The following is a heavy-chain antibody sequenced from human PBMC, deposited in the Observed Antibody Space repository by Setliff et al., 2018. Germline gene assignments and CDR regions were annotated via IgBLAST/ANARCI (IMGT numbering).Heavy chain of an antibody. V-gene: IGHV4-34*01. CDR3: ARGSAAALSN. CDR2: INHSGST. CDR1: GGSFSTYY. Sequence: SETLSLTCAVYGGSFSTYYWIWIRQPPGKGLEWIGEINHSGSTYYNPSLKSRVTISVDTSKNQFSLKLSSVTAADTAVYYCARGSAAALSNWGQGTLVTSPQ. J-gene: IGHJ4*02. D-gene: IGHD6-13*01.